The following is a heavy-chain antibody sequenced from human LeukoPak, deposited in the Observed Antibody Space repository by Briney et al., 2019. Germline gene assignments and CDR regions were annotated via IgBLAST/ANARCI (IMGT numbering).Heavy chain of an antibody. CDR2: ISAYNGNT. J-gene: IGHJ5*02. CDR1: GYTFTSYG. D-gene: IGHD2-2*01. Sequence: ASVKVSCKASGYTFTSYGISWVRQAPGQGLEWMGWISAYNGNTNYAQKLQGRVTMTTDTSTSTAYMELRSLRSDDTAVYYCARGPTCSSTSCYSKNWFDPWGQGTLVTVSS. CDR3: ARGPTCSSTSCYSKNWFDP. V-gene: IGHV1-18*01.